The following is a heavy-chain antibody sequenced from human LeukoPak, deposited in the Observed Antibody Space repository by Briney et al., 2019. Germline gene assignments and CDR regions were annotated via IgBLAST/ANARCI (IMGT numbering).Heavy chain of an antibody. J-gene: IGHJ6*03. V-gene: IGHV1-2*02. Sequence: ASVKVSCKASGYTFTSYYMHWVRQAPGQGLEWMGWINPNSGGTNYAQKFQGRVTMTRDTSISTAYMELSRLRSDDTAVYYCARSGDYYYYYYMDVWGKGTTVTVSS. CDR3: ARSGDYYYYYYMDV. D-gene: IGHD1-26*01. CDR1: GYTFTSYY. CDR2: INPNSGGT.